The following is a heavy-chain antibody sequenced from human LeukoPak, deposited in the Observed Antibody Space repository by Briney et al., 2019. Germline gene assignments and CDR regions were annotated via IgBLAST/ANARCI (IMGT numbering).Heavy chain of an antibody. CDR1: GFTFSSYG. J-gene: IGHJ4*02. D-gene: IGHD1-26*01. V-gene: IGHV3-30*18. CDR2: ISYDGSNK. CDR3: AKLAVGATTLVDY. Sequence: PGGSLRLSCAASGFTFSSYGMHWVRQAPGKGLEWVAVISYDGSNKYYADSMKGRFTISRDNSKNTLYLQMNSLRAEDTAVYYCAKLAVGATTLVDYWGQGTLVTVSS.